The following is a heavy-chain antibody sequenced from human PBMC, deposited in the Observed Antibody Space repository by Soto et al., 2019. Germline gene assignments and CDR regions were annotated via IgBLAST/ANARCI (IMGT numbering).Heavy chain of an antibody. CDR1: GFTVSTYG. J-gene: IGHJ4*02. D-gene: IGHD2-8*02. CDR2: ISRDGGTK. CDR3: TGEVASGY. V-gene: IGHV3-30*03. Sequence: QVQLVESGGGVVQPGRSLRLSCAVSGFTVSTYGMHWVRQAPGKGSEWVAVISRDGGTKYYADSVKGRFTISRDNSRNTLFLEMNSLRGDDMAVYYCTGEVASGYWGQGTLVTVSS.